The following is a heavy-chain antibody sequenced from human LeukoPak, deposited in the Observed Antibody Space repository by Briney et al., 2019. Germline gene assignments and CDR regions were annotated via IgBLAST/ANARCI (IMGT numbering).Heavy chain of an antibody. J-gene: IGHJ4*02. CDR2: IYTSGST. CDR3: AREYSSSWFSFFDY. V-gene: IGHV4-4*07. CDR1: GGSISSYY. D-gene: IGHD6-13*01. Sequence: SETLFLTCTVSGGSISSYYWSWIRQPAGKGLEWIGRIYTSGSTNYNPSLKSRVTMSVDTSKNQFSLKLSSVTAADTAVYYCAREYSSSWFSFFDYWGQGTLVTVSS.